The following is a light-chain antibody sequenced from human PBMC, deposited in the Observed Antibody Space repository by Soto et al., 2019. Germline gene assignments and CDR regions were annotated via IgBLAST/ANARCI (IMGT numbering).Light chain of an antibody. CDR1: QSVSNNY. V-gene: IGKV3-20*01. J-gene: IGKJ1*01. CDR2: GAS. CDR3: QQYGSSGT. Sequence: EIVLTQSPGTLSLSPGERATLSCRASQSVSNNYLAWYQQKPGQAPRVLIYGASNRAPGIPDRFSGSGSGTDFTLTISSLGPEEFAGYYCQQYGSSGTFGQGTKVEIK.